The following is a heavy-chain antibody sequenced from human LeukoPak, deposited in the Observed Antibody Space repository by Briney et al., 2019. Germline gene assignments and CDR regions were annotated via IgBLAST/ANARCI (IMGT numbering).Heavy chain of an antibody. J-gene: IGHJ4*02. CDR2: INPNSGGT. CDR3: ARVPYGSGSYYSGEQDY. D-gene: IGHD3-10*01. CDR1: GYTFTGYY. V-gene: IGHV1-2*02. Sequence: ASVKVSCKASGYTFTGYYMHWVRQAPGQGLEWMGWINPNSGGTNYAQKFQGRVTMTRDTSISTAYMELSRLRSDDTAVYYCARVPYGSGSYYSGEQDYWGQGTLVTVSS.